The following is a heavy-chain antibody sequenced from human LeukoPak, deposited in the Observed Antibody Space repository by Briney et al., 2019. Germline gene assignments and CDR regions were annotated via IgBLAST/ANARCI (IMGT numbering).Heavy chain of an antibody. CDR3: ARDGGIIRFGGRDV. CDR1: GFTFSFYW. Sequence: GGSLRLSCAASGFTFSFYWMSWVRQAPGKGLEWVANMNRDGSEKNYVDSIKGRFTISRDNAANSLYLQMNSLRVEDTAVYYCARDGGIIRFGGRDVWGQGTTVIVS. D-gene: IGHD3-16*01. CDR2: MNRDGSEK. V-gene: IGHV3-7*01. J-gene: IGHJ6*02.